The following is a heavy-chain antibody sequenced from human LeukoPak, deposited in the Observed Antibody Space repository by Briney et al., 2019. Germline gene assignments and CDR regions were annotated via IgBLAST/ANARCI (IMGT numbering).Heavy chain of an antibody. J-gene: IGHJ4*02. CDR2: IIPILGIA. CDR1: GGTFSSYA. V-gene: IGHV1-69*04. D-gene: IGHD3-9*01. Sequence: EASVKVSCKASGGTFSSYAISRVRQAPGQGLEWMGRIIPILGIANHAQKFQGRVTITADKSTSTAYMELSSLRPEDTAVYYCAAPTYYDILTGYHGSFDYWGQGTLVTVSS. CDR3: AAPTYYDILTGYHGSFDY.